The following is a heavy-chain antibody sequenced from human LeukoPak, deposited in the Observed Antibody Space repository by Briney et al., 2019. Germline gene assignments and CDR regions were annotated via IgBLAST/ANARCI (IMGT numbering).Heavy chain of an antibody. CDR2: INPSGGST. CDR3: AREWDSSGYYRRYYYYYGIDV. CDR1: GYTFTSYY. V-gene: IGHV1-46*01. D-gene: IGHD3-22*01. J-gene: IGHJ6*02. Sequence: GASVKVSCKASGYTFTSYYMHWVRQAPGQGLEWMGIINPSGGSTSYAQKFQGRVTMTRDTSTSTVYMELSSLRSEDTAVYYCAREWDSSGYYRRYYYYYGIDVWGQGTTVIVSS.